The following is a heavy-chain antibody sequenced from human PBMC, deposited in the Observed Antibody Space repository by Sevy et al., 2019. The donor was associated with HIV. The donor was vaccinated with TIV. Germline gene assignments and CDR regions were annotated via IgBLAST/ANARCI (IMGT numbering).Heavy chain of an antibody. Sequence: GGSLRLSCAASGFTFSNYAMSWVRQAPGKGLEWVSGISDSGAGTYYADSVRGRFTISRDNSKNMVSLQMNGLRAEDTAVYYCVKELRLGDTVTTRNGWGQGTLVTVSS. CDR2: ISDSGAGT. CDR1: GFTFSNYA. J-gene: IGHJ4*02. CDR3: VKELRLGDTVTTRNG. D-gene: IGHD4-17*01. V-gene: IGHV3-23*01.